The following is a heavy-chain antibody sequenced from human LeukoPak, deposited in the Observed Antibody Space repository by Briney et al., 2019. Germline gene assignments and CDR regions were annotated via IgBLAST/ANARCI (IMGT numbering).Heavy chain of an antibody. V-gene: IGHV3-11*01. CDR2: ISSSGSTI. J-gene: IGHJ4*02. D-gene: IGHD3-22*01. Sequence: GGSLRLSCAASGFTFSDYYMSWIRQAPGKGLEWVSYISSSGSTIYYADSVKGRFTISRDNAKNSLYLQMNSLRAEDTVVYYCARDFHYDSSGYYGYWGQGTLVTVSS. CDR1: GFTFSDYY. CDR3: ARDFHYDSSGYYGY.